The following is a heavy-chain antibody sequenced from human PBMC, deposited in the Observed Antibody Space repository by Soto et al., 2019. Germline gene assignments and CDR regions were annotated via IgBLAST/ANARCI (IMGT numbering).Heavy chain of an antibody. Sequence: QVQLVQSGAEVKKPGASVKVSCKASGYTFTSYYMHWVRQAPGQGLEWMGIINPSGGSTSYAQKSQGRVTMTRDTYTSKVYMELSSLRSEDTAVYYCARVMDTAMAGGAFDIWGQGTMVTVSS. CDR2: INPSGGST. CDR3: ARVMDTAMAGGAFDI. V-gene: IGHV1-46*01. J-gene: IGHJ3*02. CDR1: GYTFTSYY. D-gene: IGHD5-18*01.